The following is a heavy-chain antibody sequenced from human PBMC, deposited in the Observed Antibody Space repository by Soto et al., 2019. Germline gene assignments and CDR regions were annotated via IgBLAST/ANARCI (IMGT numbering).Heavy chain of an antibody. J-gene: IGHJ4*02. CDR1: GFTFSSYG. D-gene: IGHD1-1*01. Sequence: EVPLVESGGGFVQPGGSLRLSCAASGFTFSSYGMHWVRQAPGKGLVWVSRINSDGSITNYADSVKGRLTISRDNAKNTLYLQMNSLRAEDTAVYYCASGWNADHWGQGTLVTVSS. CDR2: INSDGSIT. CDR3: ASGWNADH. V-gene: IGHV3-74*01.